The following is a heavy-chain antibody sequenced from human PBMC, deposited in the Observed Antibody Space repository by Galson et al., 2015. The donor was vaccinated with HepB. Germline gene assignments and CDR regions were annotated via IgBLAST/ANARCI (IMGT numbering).Heavy chain of an antibody. CDR2: INTNTGNP. CDR1: GYTFTSYA. J-gene: IGHJ5*02. D-gene: IGHD3-10*01. Sequence: SVKVSCKASGYTFTSYAMNWVRQAPGRGLEWMGWINTNTGNPTYAQGFTGRFVFSLDTSVSTAYLQISSLKAEDTAVYYCARDKQVRGVNWFDPWGQGTLVTVSS. V-gene: IGHV7-4-1*02. CDR3: ARDKQVRGVNWFDP.